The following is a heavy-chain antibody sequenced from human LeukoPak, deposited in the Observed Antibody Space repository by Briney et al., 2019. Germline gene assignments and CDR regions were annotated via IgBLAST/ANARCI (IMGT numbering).Heavy chain of an antibody. CDR2: IIPIFGTA. V-gene: IGHV1-69*13. D-gene: IGHD1-26*01. Sequence: GASVKVSCKASGGTFSSYAISWVRQAPGQGLEWMGGIIPIFGTANYAQKFQGRVTVTADESTSTAYMELSSLRSEDTAVYYCARAWELILNWFDPWGQGTLVTVSS. J-gene: IGHJ5*02. CDR1: GGTFSSYA. CDR3: ARAWELILNWFDP.